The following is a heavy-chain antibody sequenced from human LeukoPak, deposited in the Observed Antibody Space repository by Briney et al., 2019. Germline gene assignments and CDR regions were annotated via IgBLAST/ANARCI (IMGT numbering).Heavy chain of an antibody. V-gene: IGHV3-23*01. CDR1: GFTFSSYD. J-gene: IGHJ4*02. CDR2: ISTRGVII. D-gene: IGHD3-22*01. CDR3: AKSHDSSGSDY. Sequence: PGGSLRLSCAASGFTFSSYDMSWVRQAPGKGLEWVSFISTRGVIIYYADSVKGRFTISRDNSKNTLYVQMNSLRAEDTAVYYCAKSHDSSGSDYWGQGTLVTVSS.